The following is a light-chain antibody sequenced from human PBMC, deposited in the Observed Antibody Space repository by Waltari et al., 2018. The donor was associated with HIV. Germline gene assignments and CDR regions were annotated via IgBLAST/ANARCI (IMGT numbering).Light chain of an antibody. J-gene: IGLJ2*01. CDR3: ASWEDSLHGPV. CDR1: SSNIGNNP. Sequence: QSVLTQPPSASGTPGQRVTISCSGSSSNIGNNPVAWYPQFPRPAPKLLIYSNNQRPSGVPDRISGSKSGTSASLAIGGLQSDDEADYYCASWEDSLHGPVFGGGTKLTVL. CDR2: SNN. V-gene: IGLV1-44*01.